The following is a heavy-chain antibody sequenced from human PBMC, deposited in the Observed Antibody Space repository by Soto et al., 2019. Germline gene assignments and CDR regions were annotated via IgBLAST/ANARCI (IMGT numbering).Heavy chain of an antibody. V-gene: IGHV1-69*01. CDR3: ARDPSGYYTPAEYFQH. J-gene: IGHJ1*01. Sequence: QVQLVQSGAEVKKPGASVKVSCKASGYTFTGYYMHWVRQAPGQGLEWMGWINPIFGTANYAQKFQGRVTITADESTSTAYMELSSLRSEDTAVYYCARDPSGYYTPAEYFQHWGQGTLVTVSS. CDR1: GYTFTGYY. D-gene: IGHD3-3*01. CDR2: INPIFGTA.